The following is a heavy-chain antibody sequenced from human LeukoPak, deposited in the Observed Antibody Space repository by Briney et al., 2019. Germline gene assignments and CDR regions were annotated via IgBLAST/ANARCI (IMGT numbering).Heavy chain of an antibody. D-gene: IGHD6-13*01. CDR1: GGSISSGYW. CDR3: ARFPTEGQQTPVDY. J-gene: IGHJ4*02. Sequence: SETLSLTCTVSGGSISSGYWWSWVRQPPGKGLEGSGEIYHRGTAKYHPSLKSRVTISVDNSKNQFSLRLSSVTAADTALYYCARFPTEGQQTPVDYWGQGPLVTVSS. CDR2: IYHRGTA. V-gene: IGHV4-4*02.